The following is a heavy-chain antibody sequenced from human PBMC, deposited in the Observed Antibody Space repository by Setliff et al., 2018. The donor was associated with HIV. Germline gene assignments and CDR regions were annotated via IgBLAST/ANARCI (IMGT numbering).Heavy chain of an antibody. CDR3: ARLTYYDILSGYYAPYFDY. CDR2: IYHSGST. V-gene: IGHV4-34*01. Sequence: PSETLSLTCAVYGGSFSAYYWSWIRQSPGKGLEWIGEIYHSGSTNYNPSLQSRVTISVDKSKNQFSLKLSSVTAADTAVYYCARLTYYDILSGYYAPYFDYWGQGTLVTVSS. J-gene: IGHJ4*02. CDR1: GGSFSAYY. D-gene: IGHD3-9*01.